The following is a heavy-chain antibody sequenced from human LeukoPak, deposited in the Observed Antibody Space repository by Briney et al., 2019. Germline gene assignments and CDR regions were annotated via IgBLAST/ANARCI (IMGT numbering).Heavy chain of an antibody. J-gene: IGHJ3*02. Sequence: GGSLRLSCAASGFTFSSYWMHWVRQAPGKGLVWVSRINSDGSSTSYADSVKGRFTISRDNAKNTLYLQMNRLRAEDTAVYYCARVWELGVRAFDIWGQGTMVTVSS. CDR3: ARVWELGVRAFDI. CDR1: GFTFSSYW. V-gene: IGHV3-74*01. D-gene: IGHD1-26*01. CDR2: INSDGSST.